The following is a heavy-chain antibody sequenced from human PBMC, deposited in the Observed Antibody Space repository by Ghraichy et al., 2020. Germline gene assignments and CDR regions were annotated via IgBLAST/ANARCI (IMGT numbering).Heavy chain of an antibody. Sequence: GGSLRLSCAASGFTFSTYAMSWVRQATGKGLEWVSAISGSGGSTYYADSVRGRFTISRDNSKNTLYLQLRSLRADDTAVYYCARDREGSSLWDYWGQGALVTVS. J-gene: IGHJ4*02. CDR2: ISGSGGST. CDR3: ARDREGSSLWDY. V-gene: IGHV3-23*01. CDR1: GFTFSTYA. D-gene: IGHD6-13*01.